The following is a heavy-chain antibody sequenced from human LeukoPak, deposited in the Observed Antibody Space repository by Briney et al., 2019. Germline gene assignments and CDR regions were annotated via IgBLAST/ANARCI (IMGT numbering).Heavy chain of an antibody. CDR2: ITPSGGT. CDR3: ARDRYGDGFAHFDY. D-gene: IGHD5-24*01. CDR1: GYTFTSYA. Sequence: ASVTVSCKASGYTFTSYAMHWVRQAPGQGLEWMGWITPSGGTNYPQKFQGRVAITRDTSISTAYMDLSRLTSDDTAVYYCARDRYGDGFAHFDYWGQGAVVTVSS. J-gene: IGHJ4*02. V-gene: IGHV1-2*02.